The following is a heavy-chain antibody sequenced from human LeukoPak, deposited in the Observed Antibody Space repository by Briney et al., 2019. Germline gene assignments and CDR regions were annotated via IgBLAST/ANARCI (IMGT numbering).Heavy chain of an antibody. CDR1: GFSLTTNGVA. V-gene: IGHV2-5*01. CDR2: IYGNDDK. Sequence: SGPTLVNPTQTLTLTCTFSGFSLTTNGVAVGLIRQPPRKALEWLALIYGNDDKRYSPSLKSSLTITKDTSKDQVILTMTNMDPVDTATYYCAHRASSSFDYWGQGTLVIVSS. CDR3: AHRASSSFDY. D-gene: IGHD6-6*01. J-gene: IGHJ4*02.